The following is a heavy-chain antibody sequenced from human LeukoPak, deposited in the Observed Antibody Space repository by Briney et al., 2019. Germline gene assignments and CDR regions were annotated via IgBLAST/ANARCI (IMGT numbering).Heavy chain of an antibody. Sequence: PSETLSLTCTVSGGTTSSGSYYWSWIRQPAGRGLEWIGRIYTSGSTNYNPSLKSRVTISVDTSKNQFSLKLSSVTAADTAVYYCAREGGITMVRGVITYWGQGTLVTVSS. CDR1: GGTTSSGSYY. D-gene: IGHD3-10*01. CDR2: IYTSGST. J-gene: IGHJ4*02. CDR3: AREGGITMVRGVITY. V-gene: IGHV4-61*02.